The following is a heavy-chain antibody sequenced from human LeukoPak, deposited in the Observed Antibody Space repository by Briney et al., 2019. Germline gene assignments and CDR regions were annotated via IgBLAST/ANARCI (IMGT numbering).Heavy chain of an antibody. CDR3: ARGLWFGELLS. CDR2: INHSGST. Sequence: SETLSLTCAVYGGSFSGYYWSWIRQPPGKGLEWIGEINHSGSTNYNPSLKSRVTISVDTSKNQFSLKLGSVTAADTAVYYCARGLWFGELLSWGQGTLVTVSS. J-gene: IGHJ4*02. CDR1: GGSFSGYY. D-gene: IGHD3-10*01. V-gene: IGHV4-34*01.